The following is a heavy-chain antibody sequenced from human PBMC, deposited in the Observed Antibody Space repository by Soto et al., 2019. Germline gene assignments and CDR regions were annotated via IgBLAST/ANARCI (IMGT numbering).Heavy chain of an antibody. Sequence: QVQLVQSGAEVKKPGASVKVSCKASGYTFTSYGISCVRQAPGQGLEWMGWISAYNGNTNYAQKLQGRVTMTTDTSPSTAFMELRSLRSDDTAVYYCARDSAGIAAAGTFQYYYYYGMDVWGQGTTVTVAS. CDR2: ISAYNGNT. V-gene: IGHV1-18*01. CDR3: ARDSAGIAAAGTFQYYYYYGMDV. CDR1: GYTFTSYG. J-gene: IGHJ6*02. D-gene: IGHD6-13*01.